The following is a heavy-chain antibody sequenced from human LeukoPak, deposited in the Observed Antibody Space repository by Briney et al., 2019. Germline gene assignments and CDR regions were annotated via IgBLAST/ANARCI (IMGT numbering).Heavy chain of an antibody. CDR2: IIPIFGTA. CDR1: GGTFSSYA. Sequence: GASVEVSCKASGGTFSSYAISWVRQAPGQGLEWMGGIIPIFGTANYAQKFQGRVTITADESTSTAYMELSSLRSEDTAVYYCASLYSSSSHYYGMDVWGQGTTVTVSS. J-gene: IGHJ6*02. CDR3: ASLYSSSSHYYGMDV. V-gene: IGHV1-69*13. D-gene: IGHD6-6*01.